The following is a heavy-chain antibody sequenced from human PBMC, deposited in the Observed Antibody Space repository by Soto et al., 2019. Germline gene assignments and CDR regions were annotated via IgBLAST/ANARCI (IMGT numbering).Heavy chain of an antibody. Sequence: PSETLSLTCTVSGGSISSSSYYWGWIRQPPGKGLEWIGSIYYSGSTYYNPSLKSRVTISVDTSKNQFSLKLSSVTAADTAVYYCAPDMRGYSYGDPRINWFDPWGQGTLVTVSS. CDR2: IYYSGST. CDR3: APDMRGYSYGDPRINWFDP. CDR1: GGSISSSSYY. V-gene: IGHV4-39*01. D-gene: IGHD5-18*01. J-gene: IGHJ5*02.